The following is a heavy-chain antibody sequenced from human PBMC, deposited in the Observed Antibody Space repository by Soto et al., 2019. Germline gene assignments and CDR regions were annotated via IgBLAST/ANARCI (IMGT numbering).Heavy chain of an antibody. CDR3: ARGHGVSENYDRSDYYVGQIFDY. J-gene: IGHJ4*02. CDR2: IYYSGST. Sequence: ASETLSLTCTVSGASISTYYWSWIRQPPGKGLEWIGYIYYSGSTNYNPSLKSRVTISVDTSKNQFSLKLNSVTAADTAVYYCARGHGVSENYDRSDYYVGQIFDYWGQGTLVTVSS. D-gene: IGHD3-22*01. CDR1: GASISTYY. V-gene: IGHV4-59*12.